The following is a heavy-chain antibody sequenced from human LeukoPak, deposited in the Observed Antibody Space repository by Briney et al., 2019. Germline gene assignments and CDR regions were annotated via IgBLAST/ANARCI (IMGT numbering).Heavy chain of an antibody. V-gene: IGHV4-61*02. CDR1: GGSISSGSYY. Sequence: SETLSLTCTVSGGSISSGSYYWSWIRQPAGKGLEWIGRIYTSGSTNYNPSLRSRVTISVDTSKNQFSLKLSSVTAADTAVYYCARRSVVTVISRDAFDIWGQGTMVTVSS. CDR3: ARRSVVTVISRDAFDI. J-gene: IGHJ3*02. D-gene: IGHD2-21*02. CDR2: IYTSGST.